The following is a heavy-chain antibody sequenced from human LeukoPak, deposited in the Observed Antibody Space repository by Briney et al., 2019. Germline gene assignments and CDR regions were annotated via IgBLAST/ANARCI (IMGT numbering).Heavy chain of an antibody. J-gene: IGHJ4*02. CDR2: IYYSGST. CDR1: GGSISSYY. CDR3: ARAYYDSSGSIDY. Sequence: SETLSLTCAVYGGSISSYYWSWIRQPPGKGLEWIGYIYYSGSTNYNPSLKSRVTISVDTSKNQCSLKLSSVTAADTAVDYCARAYYDSSGSIDYWGQGTLVTVSS. V-gene: IGHV4-59*01. D-gene: IGHD3-22*01.